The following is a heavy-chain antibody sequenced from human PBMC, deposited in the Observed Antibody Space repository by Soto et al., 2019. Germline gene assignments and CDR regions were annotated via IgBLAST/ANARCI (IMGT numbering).Heavy chain of an antibody. V-gene: IGHV4-59*01. CDR2: VYSTEIT. CDR1: GGSFSGYY. Sequence: SETLSLTCAVYGGSFSGYYWSWIRQPPGKGLEWIGYVYSTEITNYNPSLKSRVAMSIDTSKNQFSLKVRSVTAADTAVYYCARGSEAWFDPWGQGTLVTVSS. J-gene: IGHJ5*02. CDR3: ARGSEAWFDP.